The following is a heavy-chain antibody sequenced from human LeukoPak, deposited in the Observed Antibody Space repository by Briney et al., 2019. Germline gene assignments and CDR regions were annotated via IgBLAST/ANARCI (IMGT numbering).Heavy chain of an antibody. Sequence: SETLSLTCTVSGGSITTIPYNWGWIRQPPGKGLEWIGTISYVGTTYYEPSLKSRVTISIDTSKNQFSLNLNSATAADTAVYYCARHPTGYPNWFDSWGQGTLVIVSS. J-gene: IGHJ5*01. V-gene: IGHV4-39*01. CDR2: ISYVGTT. D-gene: IGHD3-9*01. CDR3: ARHPTGYPNWFDS. CDR1: GGSITTIPYN.